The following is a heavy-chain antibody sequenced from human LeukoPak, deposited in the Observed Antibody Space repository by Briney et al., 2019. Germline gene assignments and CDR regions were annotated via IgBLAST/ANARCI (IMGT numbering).Heavy chain of an antibody. CDR3: ARDGSRLGYCSGTSCTNWFDP. Sequence: ASVKVSCKASGGTFSIYAISWVRQAPGKGLEWMGGIIPIFGTTNYAQKFQGRVTITADESTSTVYMELSSLRSEDTAVYYCARDGSRLGYCSGTSCTNWFDPWGQGTLVTASS. D-gene: IGHD2-2*01. V-gene: IGHV1-69*13. CDR1: GGTFSIYA. J-gene: IGHJ5*02. CDR2: IIPIFGTT.